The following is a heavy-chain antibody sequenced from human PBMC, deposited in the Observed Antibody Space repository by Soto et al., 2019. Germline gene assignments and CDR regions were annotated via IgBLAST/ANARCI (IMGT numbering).Heavy chain of an antibody. J-gene: IGHJ4*02. CDR3: ARVGSSGWSPDY. CDR1: GGSISGHY. V-gene: IGHV4-59*11. CDR2: IFYSGSTTY. Sequence: SETLSLTCTVSGGSISGHYWIWIRQPPGDGMEWIGYIFYSGSTTYNNNPSLKSRVSISVDTSKNQFYLRLSSVTAADTAVYYCARVGSSGWSPDYWGQGTLVTVSS. D-gene: IGHD6-19*01.